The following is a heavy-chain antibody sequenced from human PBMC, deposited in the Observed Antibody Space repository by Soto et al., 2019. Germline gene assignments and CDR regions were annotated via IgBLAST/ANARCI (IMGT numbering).Heavy chain of an antibody. CDR3: ASDSMVGSFDF. J-gene: IGHJ4*02. CDR1: GFTFSSYA. Sequence: GGSLRLSCAASGFTFSSYAMHWVRQAPGKGLEWVAVISYDGSNKYYADSLKGRFTISRDNSKNTLYLQVSSLRAEDTAVYYCASDSMVGSFDFWGQGTLVTGSS. D-gene: IGHD2-15*01. CDR2: ISYDGSNK. V-gene: IGHV3-30*03.